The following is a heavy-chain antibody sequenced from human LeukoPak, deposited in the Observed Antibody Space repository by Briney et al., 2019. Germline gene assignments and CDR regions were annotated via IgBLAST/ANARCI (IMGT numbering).Heavy chain of an antibody. Sequence: GGSLRLSCAASGFTFTTYGMNWPRQAPGKGLEWVSYLSGRSNSIYYAESVKGRFTISRDNAKNSLYLQMNSLRDEDTAVYYCARDRVAGRRTYYFDYWGQGTLVTVSS. CDR2: LSGRSNSI. CDR3: ARDRVAGRRTYYFDY. D-gene: IGHD6-19*01. CDR1: GFTFTTYG. J-gene: IGHJ4*02. V-gene: IGHV3-48*02.